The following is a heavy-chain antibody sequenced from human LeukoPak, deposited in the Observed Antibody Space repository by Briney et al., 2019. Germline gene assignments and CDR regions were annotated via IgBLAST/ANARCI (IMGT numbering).Heavy chain of an antibody. Sequence: GSSVKVSCKASGGTFSSYAISWVRQAPGQGLEWMGGIIPIFGTASYAQKFQGRVTITTDESTSTAYMELSSLRSEDTAVYYCARARTYYDSSPHFDYWGQGTLVTVSS. V-gene: IGHV1-69*05. J-gene: IGHJ4*02. CDR1: GGTFSSYA. CDR3: ARARTYYDSSPHFDY. CDR2: IIPIFGTA. D-gene: IGHD3-22*01.